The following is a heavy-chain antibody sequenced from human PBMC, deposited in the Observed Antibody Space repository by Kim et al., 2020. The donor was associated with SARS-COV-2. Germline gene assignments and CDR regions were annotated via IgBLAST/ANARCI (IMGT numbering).Heavy chain of an antibody. CDR2: ISAYNGNT. CDR1: GYTFTSYG. J-gene: IGHJ2*01. CDR3: AREQVLYSSGYNLPNWYFDL. Sequence: ASVKVSCKASGYTFTSYGISWVRQAPGQGLEWMGWISAYNGNTNYAQKLQGRVTMTTDTSTSTAYMELRSLRSDDTAVYYCAREQVLYSSGYNLPNWYFDLWGRGTLVTVSS. D-gene: IGHD6-19*01. V-gene: IGHV1-18*01.